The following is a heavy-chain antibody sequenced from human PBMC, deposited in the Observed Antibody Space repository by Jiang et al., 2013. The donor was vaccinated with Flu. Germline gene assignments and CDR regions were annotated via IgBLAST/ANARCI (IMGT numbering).Heavy chain of an antibody. CDR3: ATNFRSASKGGYDFYWYFDL. V-gene: IGHV3-30*09. CDR2: ISYDGSNK. D-gene: IGHD5-12*01. CDR1: GFTFSSYA. Sequence: LSCAASGFTFSSYAMHWVRQAPGKGLEWVAVISYDGSNKYYADSVKGRFAISRDNSKNTLYLQMSSLRSEDTAVYYCATNFRSASKGGYDFYWYFDLWGRGTLVTVSS. J-gene: IGHJ2*01.